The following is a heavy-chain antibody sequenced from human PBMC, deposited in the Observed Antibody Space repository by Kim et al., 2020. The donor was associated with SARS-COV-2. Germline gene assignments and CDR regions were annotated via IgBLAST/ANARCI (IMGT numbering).Heavy chain of an antibody. CDR2: VYTSGST. D-gene: IGHD2-2*01. CDR3: ARGGASSKYFDL. Sequence: SETLSLTCTASGGSISGYYWSWIRQPAEKGPEWIGHVYTSGSTQYNPSLRSRVTMSVDASKNQFSLKMSSVTAADTAVYYCARGGASSKYFDLWGRGTLVTVSS. CDR1: GGSISGYY. V-gene: IGHV4-4*07. J-gene: IGHJ2*01.